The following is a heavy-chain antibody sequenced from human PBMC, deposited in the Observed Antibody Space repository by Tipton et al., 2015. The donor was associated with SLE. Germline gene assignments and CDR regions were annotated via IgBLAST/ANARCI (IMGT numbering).Heavy chain of an antibody. J-gene: IGHJ6*03. Sequence: TLSLTCTVSGGSISSTSYYWDWIRQPPGKGLEWIGSIYYSGSTNYNPSLKSRVTISVDTSKNQFSLKLSSVTAADTAVYYCARGGLGYSYYYYMDVWGKGTTVTVSS. CDR1: GGSISSTSYY. CDR3: ARGGLGYSYYYYMDV. CDR2: IYYSGST. V-gene: IGHV4-39*07. D-gene: IGHD5-18*01.